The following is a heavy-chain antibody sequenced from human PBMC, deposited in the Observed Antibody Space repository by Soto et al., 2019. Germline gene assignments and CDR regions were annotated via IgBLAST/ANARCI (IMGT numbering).Heavy chain of an antibody. CDR3: ARVYPSDTRYGYVGNNWFDP. J-gene: IGHJ5*02. Sequence: GVSVKVSCKASGYTFTSYYMHWVRQAPGQGLEWMGIINPSGGSTSYAQKFQGRVTMTRDTSTSTVYMELSSLRSEDTAVYYCARVYPSDTRYGYVGNNWFDPWGQGTLVTVSS. V-gene: IGHV1-46*03. D-gene: IGHD5-18*01. CDR2: INPSGGST. CDR1: GYTFTSYY.